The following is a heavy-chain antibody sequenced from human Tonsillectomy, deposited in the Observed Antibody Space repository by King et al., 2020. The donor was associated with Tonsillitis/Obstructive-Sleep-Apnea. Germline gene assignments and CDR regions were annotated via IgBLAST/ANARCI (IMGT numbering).Heavy chain of an antibody. Sequence: VQLVQSGAEVKKPGASVKVSCKASGYTFTDYYIQWVRQAPGQGLEWMGIINPSGGSTSYARKFQGRVTITRDTSTSTVYMDLSSLRSEDTAVYYCERLRCTGGACYLNFDYWGQGTLVTVSS. J-gene: IGHJ4*02. CDR3: ERLRCTGGACYLNFDY. CDR1: GYTFTDYY. V-gene: IGHV1-46*01. D-gene: IGHD2-8*02. CDR2: INPSGGST.